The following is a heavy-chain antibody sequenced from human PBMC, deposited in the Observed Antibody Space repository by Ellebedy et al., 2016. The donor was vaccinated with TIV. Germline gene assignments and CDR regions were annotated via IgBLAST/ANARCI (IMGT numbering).Heavy chain of an antibody. D-gene: IGHD2-8*01. CDR1: GFTFSDYW. CDR2: IQGDGTTK. CDR3: GRESGGSIKGVYYDALDI. V-gene: IGHV3-7*03. J-gene: IGHJ3*02. Sequence: GESLKTSCAASGFTFSDYWMTWVRQAPGTGLERVANIQGDGTTKNYVASVKGRLTISRDNAKNSLFLEMRSLRAEDTAVYYCGRESGGSIKGVYYDALDIWGQGTMVTVSS.